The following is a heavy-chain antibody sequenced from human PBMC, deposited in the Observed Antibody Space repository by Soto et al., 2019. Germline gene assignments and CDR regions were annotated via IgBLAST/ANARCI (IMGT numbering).Heavy chain of an antibody. J-gene: IGHJ5*02. Sequence: ASVKVSCKASGGTVSSYAISWVRQAPGQGLEWMGWISAYNGNTNYAQKLQGRVTMTTDTSTSTAYMELRSLRSDDTAVYYCARDRYSSGWSSGDWFDPRGQGTLVTVSS. CDR1: GGTVSSYA. V-gene: IGHV1-18*01. D-gene: IGHD6-19*01. CDR3: ARDRYSSGWSSGDWFDP. CDR2: ISAYNGNT.